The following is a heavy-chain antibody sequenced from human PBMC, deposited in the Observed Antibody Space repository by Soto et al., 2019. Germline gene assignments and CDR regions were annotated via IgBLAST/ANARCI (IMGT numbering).Heavy chain of an antibody. J-gene: IGHJ4*02. V-gene: IGHV4-59*01. CDR3: AREWPVYDYVWGSYRFFDY. CDR1: GGSISSYY. CDR2: IYYSGST. D-gene: IGHD3-16*02. Sequence: SETLSLTCTVSGGSISSYYWSWIRQPPGKGLEWIGYIYYSGSTNYNPSLKSRVTISVDTSKNQFSLKLSSVTAADTAVYYCAREWPVYDYVWGSYRFFDYWGQGTLVTV.